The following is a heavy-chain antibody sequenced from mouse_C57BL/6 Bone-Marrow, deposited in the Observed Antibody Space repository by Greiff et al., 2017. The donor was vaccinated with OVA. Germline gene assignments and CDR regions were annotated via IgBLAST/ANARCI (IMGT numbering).Heavy chain of an antibody. J-gene: IGHJ3*01. CDR1: GYTFTSYW. D-gene: IGHD1-1*01. V-gene: IGHV1-55*01. CDR3: AIPLLSTVHAY. Sequence: QVQLQQPGAELVKPGASVKMSCKASGYTFTSYWITWVKQRPGQGLEWIGDIYPGSGSTNYNEKFKSKATLTVDTSSSTAYMPLSSLTSEDSAVYYCAIPLLSTVHAYWGQGTLVTVSA. CDR2: IYPGSGST.